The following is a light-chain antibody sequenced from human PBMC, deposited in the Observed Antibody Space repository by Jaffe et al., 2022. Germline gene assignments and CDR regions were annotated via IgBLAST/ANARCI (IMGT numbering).Light chain of an antibody. CDR3: SSYRGDRTWV. J-gene: IGLJ3*02. Sequence: QSALSQPASVSGSPGQSTTISCTGTSTDIGSYNFVSWYQQHPGAVPKLVLYDVGYRPSGVSGRFSGSKSGYTASLIISGLQAEDEAHYYCSSYRGDRTWVFGGGTKLTVL. CDR1: STDIGSYNF. CDR2: DVG. V-gene: IGLV2-14*03.